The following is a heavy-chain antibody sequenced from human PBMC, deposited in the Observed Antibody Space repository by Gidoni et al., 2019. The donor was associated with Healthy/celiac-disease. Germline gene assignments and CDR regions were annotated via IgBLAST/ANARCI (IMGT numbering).Heavy chain of an antibody. D-gene: IGHD1-26*01. V-gene: IGHV4-34*01. CDR3: ARGGNRHWEDDAFDI. Sequence: QVQLQQWGAGLLKPSETLSLTCAVYGGSVSGYYWSWIRQPPGKGLEWIGEINHSGSTNYNPSLKSRVTISVDTSKNQFSLKLSSVTAADTAVYYCARGGNRHWEDDAFDIWGQGTMVTVSS. J-gene: IGHJ3*02. CDR2: INHSGST. CDR1: GGSVSGYY.